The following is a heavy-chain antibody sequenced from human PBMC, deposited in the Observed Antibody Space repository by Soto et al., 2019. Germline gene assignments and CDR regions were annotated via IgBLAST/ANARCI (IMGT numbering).Heavy chain of an antibody. CDR2: IWYDGSEK. V-gene: IGHV3-33*01. CDR3: ARQSLGNIRLRGFDY. J-gene: IGHJ4*02. CDR1: GFTFSDDG. Sequence: QVQLVESGGGVVQPGRSLRLSCAASGFTFSDDGMHWVRQAPGKGLEWVAVIWYDGSEKYYADSLKGRFTISRDNSKNTLYLQMNSLRVEDTALYYCARQSLGNIRLRGFDYWGQGALVTVSS. D-gene: IGHD1-1*01.